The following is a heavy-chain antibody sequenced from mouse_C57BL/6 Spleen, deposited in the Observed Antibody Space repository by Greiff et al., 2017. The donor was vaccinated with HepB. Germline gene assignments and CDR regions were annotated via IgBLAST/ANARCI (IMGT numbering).Heavy chain of an antibody. J-gene: IGHJ4*01. Sequence: EVKLVESGPELVKPGDSVKISCKASGYSFTGYFMNWVMQSHGKSLEWIGRINPYNGDTFYNQKFKGKATLTVDKSSSTAHMELRSLTSEDSAVYYCATGSYSAMDYWGQGTSVTVSS. CDR1: GYSFTGYF. CDR2: INPYNGDT. D-gene: IGHD1-1*02. V-gene: IGHV1-20*01. CDR3: ATGSYSAMDY.